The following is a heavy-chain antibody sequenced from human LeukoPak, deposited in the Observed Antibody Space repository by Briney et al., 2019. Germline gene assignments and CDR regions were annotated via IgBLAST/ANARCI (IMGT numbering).Heavy chain of an antibody. CDR1: GFTFSIYW. Sequence: PGGSLRLSCAASGFTFSIYWMSWVRQAPGKGLEWVANIKQDGSDKYYVDSVKGRFTISKDNAKNSLYLQMNSLRAEDTAVYYCARVVFPSRVSDYWGQGTLVTVSS. V-gene: IGHV3-7*01. J-gene: IGHJ4*02. D-gene: IGHD2-21*01. CDR2: IKQDGSDK. CDR3: ARVVFPSRVSDY.